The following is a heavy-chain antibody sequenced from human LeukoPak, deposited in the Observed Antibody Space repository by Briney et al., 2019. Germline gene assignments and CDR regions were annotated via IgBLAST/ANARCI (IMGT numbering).Heavy chain of an antibody. CDR2: IKQDGSEK. CDR3: ARLGSGGNSPLAY. J-gene: IGHJ4*02. CDR1: GFTFSSYW. D-gene: IGHD4-23*01. Sequence: PGGSLRLSCAASGFTFSSYWMSWVRQAPGKGLEWVANIKQDGSEKYYVDSVKGRFTISRDNAKNSLYLQMNSLRAEDTAVYYCARLGSGGNSPLAYWGQGTLVTASS. V-gene: IGHV3-7*01.